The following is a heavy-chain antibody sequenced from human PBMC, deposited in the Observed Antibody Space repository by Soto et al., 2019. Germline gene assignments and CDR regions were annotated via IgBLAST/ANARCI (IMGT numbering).Heavy chain of an antibody. V-gene: IGHV3-33*01. J-gene: IGHJ4*02. CDR3: AREPGRIAVAGFDY. D-gene: IGHD6-19*01. CDR1: GFMFDSYV. CDR2: ILYDGSEK. Sequence: QVQLVESGGGVVQPGRSLRLSCVASGFMFDSYVMHWVRQAPGKGLEWVAIILYDGSEKYHADSVKGRFTISRDNSKNTLYLQMNSLRAEDTALYYCAREPGRIAVAGFDYWGQGTLVTVSS.